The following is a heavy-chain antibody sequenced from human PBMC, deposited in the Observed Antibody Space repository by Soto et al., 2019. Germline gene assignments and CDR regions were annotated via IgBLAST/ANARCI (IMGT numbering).Heavy chain of an antibody. CDR1: GFTFSSYW. V-gene: IGHV3-7*01. J-gene: IGHJ4*02. CDR2: IKQDGSEK. CDR3: ARCPHHQSAVPY. Sequence: EVHLVESGGGLVQPGGSLRLSCAASGFTFSSYWMSWVRQAPGKGREWVATIKQDGSEKHYVDSVKGRFTISRDNGKSSLFLQFNSLTAQDTAVYFCARCPHHQSAVPYWGQGTLVTVSS. D-gene: IGHD2-2*01.